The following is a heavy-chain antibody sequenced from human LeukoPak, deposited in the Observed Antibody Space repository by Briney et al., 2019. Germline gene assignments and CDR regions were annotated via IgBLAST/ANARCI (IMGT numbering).Heavy chain of an antibody. Sequence: SQTLSLTCAISGDTFSSNSAAWDWIRQAPSRGLEWLVRTYYRTKYYNDYAESVKSLITINPDTSKNQLSLKLSSVTAADTAVYCCAGGWEPPFDYWGQGTLVTVSS. CDR2: TYYRTKYYN. J-gene: IGHJ4*02. V-gene: IGHV6-1*01. CDR3: AGGWEPPFDY. CDR1: GDTFSSNSAA. D-gene: IGHD1-26*01.